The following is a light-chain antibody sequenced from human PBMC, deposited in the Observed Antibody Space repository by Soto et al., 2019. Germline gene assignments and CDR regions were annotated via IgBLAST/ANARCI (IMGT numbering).Light chain of an antibody. V-gene: IGKV3-20*01. CDR3: QQFSSYPLT. Sequence: VLTQSPGTLSLSPGERATLSCRASQSVRNNYLAWYQQQPGQTPRLLIYDASSRATGVPDRFSGGGSGTAFTLTISRLEPEDFVVYYCQQFSSYPLTFGGGTKVDNK. CDR2: DAS. J-gene: IGKJ4*01. CDR1: QSVRNNY.